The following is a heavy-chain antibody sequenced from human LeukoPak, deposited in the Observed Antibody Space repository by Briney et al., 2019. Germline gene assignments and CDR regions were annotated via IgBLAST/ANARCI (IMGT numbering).Heavy chain of an antibody. CDR2: ISYDGSNK. Sequence: PGRSLRLSCAASGFTFSSYAMHWVRQAPGKGLEWVAVISYDGSNKYYADSVKGRFTIYRDNSKNTLYLQMNSLRAEDTAVYYCARTEGIAAASRGFYYWGQGTLVTVSS. CDR3: ARTEGIAAASRGFYY. CDR1: GFTFSSYA. D-gene: IGHD6-13*01. V-gene: IGHV3-30*04. J-gene: IGHJ4*02.